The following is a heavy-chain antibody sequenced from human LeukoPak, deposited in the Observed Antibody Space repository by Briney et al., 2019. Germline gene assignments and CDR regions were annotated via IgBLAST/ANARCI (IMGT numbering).Heavy chain of an antibody. CDR2: IRSKAYGGTT. Sequence: GGSLRLSCTASGFTFGDYAMSWARQAPGRGLEWVGFIRSKAYGGTTEYAASVKGRFTISRDDSKSIAYLQMNSLKPEDTAVYYCTRDQGVGATRRYYGMDVWGQGTTVTVSS. CDR3: TRDQGVGATRRYYGMDV. V-gene: IGHV3-49*04. J-gene: IGHJ6*02. CDR1: GFTFGDYA. D-gene: IGHD1-26*01.